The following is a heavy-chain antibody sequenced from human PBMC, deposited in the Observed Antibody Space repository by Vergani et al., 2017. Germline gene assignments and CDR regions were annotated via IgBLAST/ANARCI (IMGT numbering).Heavy chain of an antibody. CDR3: ARDWLSGDPNEIYFDY. D-gene: IGHD4-17*01. CDR1: GFTFSSYS. J-gene: IGHJ4*02. CDR2: ISSSSSTI. Sequence: EVQLVESGGGLVQPGGSLRLSCAASGFTFSSYSMNWVRQAPGKGLEWVSYISSSSSTIYYADSVKGRFTISRDNAKNSLYLQMNSLRAEDTAVYYCARDWLSGDPNEIYFDYWGQGTLVTVSS. V-gene: IGHV3-48*04.